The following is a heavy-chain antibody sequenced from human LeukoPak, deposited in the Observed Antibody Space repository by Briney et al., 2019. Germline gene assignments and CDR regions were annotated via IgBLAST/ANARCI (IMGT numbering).Heavy chain of an antibody. CDR3: TTGGGDFDY. V-gene: IGHV3-15*01. D-gene: IGHD3-16*01. CDR1: GFTFSTSW. CDR2: IKSKADGGTT. Sequence: PGGSLRLSCAASGFTFSTSWMTWVRQAPGKGLEWVGRIKSKADGGTTDYIEPVKGRFIISRDDSKNTLYLQMNSLKTEDAAVYYCTTGGGDFDYWGQGILVTVSS. J-gene: IGHJ4*02.